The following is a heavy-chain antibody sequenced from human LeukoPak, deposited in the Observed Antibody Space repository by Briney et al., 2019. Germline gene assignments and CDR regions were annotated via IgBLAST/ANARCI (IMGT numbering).Heavy chain of an antibody. J-gene: IGHJ4*02. CDR2: ISTSGTTK. CDR1: GFTFSSYS. D-gene: IGHD1-1*01. Sequence: GGSLRLSCAASGFTFSSYSMSWVRQAPGKGLEWVSYISTSGTTKYYADSVKGRFTISRDSARNSLYLQMNSLRAEDTAIYYCARTSWNDIPYLDYWGQGTLVTVSS. V-gene: IGHV3-48*04. CDR3: ARTSWNDIPYLDY.